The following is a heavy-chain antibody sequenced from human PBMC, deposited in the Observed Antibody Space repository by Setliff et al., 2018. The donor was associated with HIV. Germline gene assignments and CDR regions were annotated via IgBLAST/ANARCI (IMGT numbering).Heavy chain of an antibody. CDR2: IWFDGSNK. CDR3: AKGGDDYYYYFMDV. V-gene: IGHV3-33*06. J-gene: IGHJ6*03. D-gene: IGHD4-17*01. Sequence: GGSLRLSCATSGFTFRNYGMFWVRQAPGKGLEWVAVIWFDGSNKYYADSVKGRFTISRDNSKSTLFLQMNGLRAEDTAIYYCAKGGDDYYYYFMDVWGKGTTVTVSS. CDR1: GFTFRNYG.